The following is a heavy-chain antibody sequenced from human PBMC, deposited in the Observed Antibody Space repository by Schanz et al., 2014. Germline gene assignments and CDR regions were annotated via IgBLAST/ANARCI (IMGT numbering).Heavy chain of an antibody. V-gene: IGHV4-34*01. CDR2: IGHSGNT. CDR3: ARSPGDFPGWFDS. J-gene: IGHJ5*01. D-gene: IGHD4-17*01. Sequence: QVQLQQWGAGLLKPSETLSLTCAVYGGSLSGYFWSWIRQPPGKGLEWIGDIGHSGNTKDNPSLKSRVTMSVDRSKNQFSLILNSVPAADTAVYYCARSPGDFPGWFDSWGQGTLVTVSS. CDR1: GGSLSGYF.